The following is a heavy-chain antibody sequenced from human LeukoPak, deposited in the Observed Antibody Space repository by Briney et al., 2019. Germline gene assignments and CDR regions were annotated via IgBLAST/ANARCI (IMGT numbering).Heavy chain of an antibody. D-gene: IGHD1-26*01. J-gene: IGHJ3*02. V-gene: IGHV1-18*01. CDR2: INGYNGNT. CDR3: ARNDGTYGLPFEI. Sequence: ASVKVSCKASGYTLSSYHMSWVRQAPGQGLEWIGWINGYNGNTKYAQKIQGRVTMTTVSSTNTAYMDLRRLRSDDTAVYYCARNDGTYGLPFEIWGQGTTVTVSS. CDR1: GYTLSSYH.